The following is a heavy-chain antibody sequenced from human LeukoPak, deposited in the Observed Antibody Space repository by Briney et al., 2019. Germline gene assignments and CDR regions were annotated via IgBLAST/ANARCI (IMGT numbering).Heavy chain of an antibody. CDR1: GFTFSIYA. D-gene: IGHD5-18*01. J-gene: IGHJ4*02. V-gene: IGHV3-23*01. CDR3: AKDRGYSYGSTLRYFDY. CDR2: ISGSGDST. Sequence: GGSLRLSCAASGFTFSIYAMSWVRQASGKGLEWVAGISGSGDSTYYADSVKGRFTISRDNSKNTLYVQMNSLRAEDTAVYYCAKDRGYSYGSTLRYFDYWGQGTLVTVSS.